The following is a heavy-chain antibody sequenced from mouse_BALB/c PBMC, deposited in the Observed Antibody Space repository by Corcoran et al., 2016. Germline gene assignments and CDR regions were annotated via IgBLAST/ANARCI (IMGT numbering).Heavy chain of an antibody. V-gene: IGHV14-3*02. Sequence: EVQLQQSGAELVKPGASVKLSCTASGFNIKDTYMPWVKQRPEQGLEWIGRIDPANGNTTYDPKFQGKATITADTSSNTAYLQLSSLTSEDTAVYYCANWDWYFDVWGAGTTVTVSS. CDR3: ANWDWYFDV. CDR2: IDPANGNT. CDR1: GFNIKDTY. D-gene: IGHD4-1*01. J-gene: IGHJ1*01.